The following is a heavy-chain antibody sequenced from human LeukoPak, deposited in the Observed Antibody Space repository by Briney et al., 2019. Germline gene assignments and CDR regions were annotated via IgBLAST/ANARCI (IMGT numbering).Heavy chain of an antibody. V-gene: IGHV4-39*07. CDR1: GGSISSSSYY. J-gene: IGHJ3*02. D-gene: IGHD5-18*01. CDR3: ARGGRGSWIQLWLPGAFDI. Sequence: SETLSLTCTVSGGSISSSSYYWGWIRQPPGKGLEWIGSIYYSGSTYYNPSLKSRVTISVDTSKNQFSLKLSSVTAADTAVYYCARGGRGSWIQLWLPGAFDIWGQGTMVTVSS. CDR2: IYYSGST.